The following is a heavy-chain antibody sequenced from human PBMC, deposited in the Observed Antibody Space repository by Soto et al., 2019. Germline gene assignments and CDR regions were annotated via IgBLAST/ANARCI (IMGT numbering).Heavy chain of an antibody. CDR2: ISGSGGST. CDR1: GFTFSSYA. J-gene: IGHJ4*02. V-gene: IGHV3-23*01. CDR3: AKLGIGAAGPRDGFDF. D-gene: IGHD6-13*01. Sequence: EVQLLESGGGLVQPGGSLRLSCAASGFTFSSYAMSWVRQAPGKGLEWVSGISGSGGSTYYADSVKGRFTISRDNSTNVRYLQMNSLRAEEKAVYYCAKLGIGAAGPRDGFDFWGQGTVVTVSS.